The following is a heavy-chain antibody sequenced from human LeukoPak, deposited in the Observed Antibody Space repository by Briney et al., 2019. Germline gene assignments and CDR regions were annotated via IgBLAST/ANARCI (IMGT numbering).Heavy chain of an antibody. Sequence: SETLSLTCTVSGGSVSSGDYYWSGIRQPPGQGLEWIGYIYDSGTTSYNPSLKSRVTISVDTSKNQFSLRLSSVTAAGTAVYYCASIAVVAAAIDYWGQGTLVTVSS. CDR2: IYDSGTT. CDR1: GGSVSSGDYY. D-gene: IGHD2-2*01. J-gene: IGHJ4*02. CDR3: ASIAVVAAAIDY. V-gene: IGHV4-30-4*01.